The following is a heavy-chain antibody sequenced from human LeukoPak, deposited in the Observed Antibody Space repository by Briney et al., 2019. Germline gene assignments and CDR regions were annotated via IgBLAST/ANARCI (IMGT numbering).Heavy chain of an antibody. CDR3: PKGGSGWYGYFDY. V-gene: IGHV3-23*01. Sequence: QTGGSLRLSCAASGFTFSSYAMSWVRQAPGKGLEWVSVISDSGGSTYYADSVKGRFTISRDNSKNTLYLQMNSLRAEDTAVYYCPKGGSGWYGYFDYWGQGTLVTVSS. J-gene: IGHJ4*02. D-gene: IGHD6-19*01. CDR1: GFTFSSYA. CDR2: ISDSGGST.